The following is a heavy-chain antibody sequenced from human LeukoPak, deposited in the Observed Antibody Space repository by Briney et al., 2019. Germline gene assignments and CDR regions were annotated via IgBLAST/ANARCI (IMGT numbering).Heavy chain of an antibody. V-gene: IGHV5-51*01. J-gene: IGHJ3*02. D-gene: IGHD3-9*01. Sequence: GESLKISCKGSGYRFTSYWIGWVRQMPGKGLEWMGIIYPGDSDTRYSPSFQGQVTISADKSISTAYLQWSSLKASDTAMYYCARKEYYDILTGYRDAFDIWGQGTMVTVSS. CDR2: IYPGDSDT. CDR3: ARKEYYDILTGYRDAFDI. CDR1: GYRFTSYW.